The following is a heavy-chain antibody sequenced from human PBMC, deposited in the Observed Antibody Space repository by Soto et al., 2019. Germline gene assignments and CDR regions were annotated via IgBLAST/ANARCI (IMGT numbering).Heavy chain of an antibody. CDR1: GFSLSTSGVG. CDR2: IYWNDGV. V-gene: IGHV2-5*01. Sequence: QITLQESGPTLVKPTQTLTLTCTFSGFSLSTSGVGVGWIRQPPGKALEWLAIIYWNDGVYYSPSLKSRLTITKDTSKNLVVLIMTNMDPVDTATYYCAHRMIYSGHGFWGQGTLVTVSS. J-gene: IGHJ4*02. D-gene: IGHD3-22*01. CDR3: AHRMIYSGHGF.